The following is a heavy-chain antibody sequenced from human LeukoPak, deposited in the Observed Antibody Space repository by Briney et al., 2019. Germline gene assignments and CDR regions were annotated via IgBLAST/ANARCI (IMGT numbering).Heavy chain of an antibody. CDR2: ISGSGGST. CDR1: GFTFSSYA. V-gene: IGHV3-23*01. D-gene: IGHD6-19*01. CDR3: AQGYSSGWYPT. Sequence: GGSLRLSCAASGFTFSSYAMSWVRQAPGKGLEWVSAISGSGGSTYYADSVKGRFTISRDNSKNTLYLQLSSLRAEDTAVYYCAQGYSSGWYPTWGQGSLVSVSS. J-gene: IGHJ5*02.